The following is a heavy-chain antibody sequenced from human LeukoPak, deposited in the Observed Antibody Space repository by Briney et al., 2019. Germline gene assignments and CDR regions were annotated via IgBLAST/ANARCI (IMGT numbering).Heavy chain of an antibody. J-gene: IGHJ4*02. CDR3: ARGGYSHGYILFNY. D-gene: IGHD5-18*01. CDR1: GGSISSSSYY. CDR2: IYNSGST. Sequence: SETLSLTCTVSGGSISSSSYYWGWIRQPPGKGLEWIGYIYNSGSTNYNPALKSRVSISVDTSRNQFSLNLNSVTAADTAMYYCARGGYSHGYILFNYWGQGTLAIVSS. V-gene: IGHV4-61*05.